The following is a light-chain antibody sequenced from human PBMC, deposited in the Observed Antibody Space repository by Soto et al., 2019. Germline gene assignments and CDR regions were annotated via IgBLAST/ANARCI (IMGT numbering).Light chain of an antibody. J-gene: IGKJ1*01. CDR3: QQYGSSPTWT. V-gene: IGKV3-20*01. Sequence: EIVLTQSPGTLSLSPGERATLSCMASQSVSSSYLAWYQQKPGQAPRLLIYGASSRATGIPDRFSGSGSGTDFTLNISRLEPEDCAVYYCQQYGSSPTWTFGQGTKVEIQ. CDR1: QSVSSSY. CDR2: GAS.